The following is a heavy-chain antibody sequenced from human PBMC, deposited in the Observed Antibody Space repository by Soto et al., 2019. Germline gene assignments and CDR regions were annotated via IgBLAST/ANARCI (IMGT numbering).Heavy chain of an antibody. Sequence: SVKVSCKASGGTFSSYAISWVRQAPGQGLEWMGGIIPIFGTANYAQKFQGRVTMTADASTSTVYMELSSLRSEDTAVYYCARDREGSGWYSDYWGQGTLVTVSS. CDR2: IIPIFGTA. V-gene: IGHV1-69*13. CDR3: ARDREGSGWYSDY. J-gene: IGHJ4*02. D-gene: IGHD6-19*01. CDR1: GGTFSSYA.